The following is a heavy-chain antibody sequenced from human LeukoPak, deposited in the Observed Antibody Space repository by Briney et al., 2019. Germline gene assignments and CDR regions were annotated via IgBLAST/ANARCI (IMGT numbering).Heavy chain of an antibody. CDR3: ARASYCSGGSCSYYYYYYMDV. Sequence: PSETLSLTCAVYGGSFSGYYWSWIRQPPGKGLEWIGEITHSVSTNYNPSLKSRVTISVDTSKNQFSLKLSSVTAADTAVYYCARASYCSGGSCSYYYYYYMDVWGKGTTFTVSS. V-gene: IGHV4-34*01. CDR1: GGSFSGYY. CDR2: ITHSVST. J-gene: IGHJ6*03. D-gene: IGHD2-15*01.